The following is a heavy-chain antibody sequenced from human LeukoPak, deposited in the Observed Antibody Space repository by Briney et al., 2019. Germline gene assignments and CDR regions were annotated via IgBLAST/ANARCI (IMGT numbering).Heavy chain of an antibody. J-gene: IGHJ4*02. CDR3: ARLGIVGAKGLDY. CDR1: GDSINSGGYY. V-gene: IGHV4-30-2*01. D-gene: IGHD1-26*01. Sequence: SQTLSLTCTVSGDSINSGGYYWSWIRQPPGKGLEWIGYIYHGGSTYYNPSLKSRVTISEDTSKNQFSLKLSSVTAADTAVYYCARLGIVGAKGLDYWGQGTLVTVSS. CDR2: IYHGGST.